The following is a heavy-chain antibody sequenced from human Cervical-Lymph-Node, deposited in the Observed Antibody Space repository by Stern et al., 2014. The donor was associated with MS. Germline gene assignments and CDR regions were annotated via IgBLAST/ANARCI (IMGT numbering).Heavy chain of an antibody. CDR3: SRDSSGDY. J-gene: IGHJ4*02. CDR2: SRNKAKSYTT. Sequence: MQLVESGGGLVQPGGSLRLSCAGSGFSFSDFYMDWVRQGAGKGVEWVGRSRNKAKSYTTDYAASVKVRFTISRDDSKNSLYLQMNSLKTEYTAVYYCSRDSSGDYWGPGTLVTVSS. V-gene: IGHV3-72*01. CDR1: GFSFSDFY.